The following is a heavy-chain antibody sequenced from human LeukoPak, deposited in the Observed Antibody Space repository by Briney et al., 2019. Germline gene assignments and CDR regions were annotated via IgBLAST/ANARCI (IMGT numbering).Heavy chain of an antibody. J-gene: IGHJ4*02. CDR1: GFTFSSYS. Sequence: GGSLRLSCAASGFTFSSYSMNWVRQAPGKGLEWVSSISSSSSYIYYADSVKGRFTISRDNSKNTLYLQMNSLRAEDTAVYYCAKVRSGGYSYGCDYWGQGTLVTVSS. CDR3: AKVRSGGYSYGCDY. D-gene: IGHD5-18*01. V-gene: IGHV3-21*04. CDR2: ISSSSSYI.